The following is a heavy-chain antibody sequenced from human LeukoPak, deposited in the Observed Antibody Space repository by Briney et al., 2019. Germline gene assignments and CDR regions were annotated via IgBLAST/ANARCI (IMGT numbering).Heavy chain of an antibody. CDR1: GYSISSGYY. CDR2: IYTSGST. J-gene: IGHJ4*02. Sequence: SETLSLTCTVSGYSISSGYYWGWIRQPAGKGLEWIGRIYTSGSTNYNPSLKSRVTISVDTSKNQFSLKLSSVTAADTAVYYCARDWGSDWNHSPLDYWGQGTLVTVSS. V-gene: IGHV4-61*02. CDR3: ARDWGSDWNHSPLDY. D-gene: IGHD3-16*01.